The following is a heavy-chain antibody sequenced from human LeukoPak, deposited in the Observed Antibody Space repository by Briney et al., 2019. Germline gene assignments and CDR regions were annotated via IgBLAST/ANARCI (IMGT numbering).Heavy chain of an antibody. CDR2: IIPIFGTA. V-gene: IGHV1-69*13. D-gene: IGHD5-18*01. CDR1: GGTFSSYA. J-gene: IGHJ3*02. Sequence: ASVKVSCKASGGTFSSYAISRVRQAPGQGLEWMGGIIPIFGTANYAQKFQGRVTITADESTSTAYMELSSLRSEDTAVYYCAREGGQLWSYALMWAFDIWGQGTMVTVSS. CDR3: AREGGQLWSYALMWAFDI.